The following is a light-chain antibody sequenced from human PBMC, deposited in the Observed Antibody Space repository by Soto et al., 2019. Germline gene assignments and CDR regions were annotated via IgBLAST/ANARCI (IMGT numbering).Light chain of an antibody. CDR2: DAS. CDR3: QQRSTWPLT. Sequence: EIVLTQSPATLSLSPGERATLSCRASQSVSSYLAWYQQKVGQAPRLLIYDASNRATGIPARFSGSGSGTDFTLTIISLEPEDFAVYYCQQRSTWPLTFGGGTKVEIK. CDR1: QSVSSY. V-gene: IGKV3-11*01. J-gene: IGKJ4*01.